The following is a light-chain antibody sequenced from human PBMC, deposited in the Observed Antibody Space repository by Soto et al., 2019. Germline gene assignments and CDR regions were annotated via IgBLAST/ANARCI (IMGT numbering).Light chain of an antibody. CDR1: SSDVGGYNY. Sequence: QSVLTQPPSASGSPGQSVAISCTGTSSDVGGYNYVSWYQQHPGKAPKLMIYEVNKRPSGVPDRFSGSKSGNTASLTVSGLQAEDEADYYCSSYAGSSNVLGTGTKV. CDR3: SSYAGSSNV. CDR2: EVN. V-gene: IGLV2-8*01. J-gene: IGLJ1*01.